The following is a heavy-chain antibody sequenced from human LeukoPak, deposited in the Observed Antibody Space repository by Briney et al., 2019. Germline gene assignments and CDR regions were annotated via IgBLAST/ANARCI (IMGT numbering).Heavy chain of an antibody. J-gene: IGHJ4*02. CDR1: GFSFSSYG. D-gene: IGHD3-22*01. Sequence: GRSLRLSCAASGFSFSSYGMHWVRQAPGKGLEWVAVIWYDGRNKHYADSVKGRFTISRDNSKNTLYLQMNSLRAEDTAVYYCARDVRSDYYDSSGYCDYWGQGTLVTVSS. CDR2: IWYDGRNK. CDR3: ARDVRSDYYDSSGYCDY. V-gene: IGHV3-33*01.